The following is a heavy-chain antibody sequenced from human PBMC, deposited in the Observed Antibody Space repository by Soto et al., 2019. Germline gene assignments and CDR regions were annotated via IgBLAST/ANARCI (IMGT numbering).Heavy chain of an antibody. CDR1: GFNFNYYG. V-gene: IGHV3-9*01. CDR2: ISWNSVSI. CDR3: AXDMENGYNPYYYYGMDV. J-gene: IGHJ6*02. Sequence: GGSLRLSCAASGFNFNYYGMHWARQAPGKGLEWVSSISWNSVSIGYADSVKGRLTISRDNAKNSLYLQMNSLRAEDTALYYCAXDMENGYNPYYYYGMDVWGQGTTVTVSS. D-gene: IGHD3-10*01.